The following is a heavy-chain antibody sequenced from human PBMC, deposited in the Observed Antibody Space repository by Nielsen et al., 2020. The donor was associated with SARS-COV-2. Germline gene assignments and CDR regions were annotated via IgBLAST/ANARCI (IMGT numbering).Heavy chain of an antibody. CDR2: IYYSGST. D-gene: IGHD3-22*01. Sequence: SETLSLTCTVSGGSISPYFWSWVRQPPGKGLEWIGYIYYSGSTNYNPSLKSRVTISVDTSKNQFSLKLSSVTAADTAVYYCASTKKGYYDSSSHWYFDLWGRGTLVTVSS. CDR1: GGSISPYF. CDR3: ASTKKGYYDSSSHWYFDL. J-gene: IGHJ2*01. V-gene: IGHV4-59*01.